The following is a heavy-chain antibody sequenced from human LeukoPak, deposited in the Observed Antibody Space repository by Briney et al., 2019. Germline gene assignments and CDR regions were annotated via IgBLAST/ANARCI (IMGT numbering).Heavy chain of an antibody. CDR2: IAYDATHK. CDR1: GFTFRNYA. CDR3: ARGSSPSGTYPHDY. D-gene: IGHD1-26*01. J-gene: IGHJ4*02. Sequence: PGGSLRLSCAASGFTFRNYAMRWVRQAPGKGLEWAAGIAYDATHKVYADSVKSRFTITRDNSKNTVYLQMDSLTTEDTAVYYCARGSSPSGTYPHDYWGQGTLVTVSS. V-gene: IGHV3-30*04.